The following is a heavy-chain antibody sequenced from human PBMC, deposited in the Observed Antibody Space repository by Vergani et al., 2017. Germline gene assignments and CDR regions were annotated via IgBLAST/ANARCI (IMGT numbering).Heavy chain of an antibody. J-gene: IGHJ4*02. V-gene: IGHV2-70*01. CDR2: IDWDDDK. Sequence: QVTLRESGPALVKPTQTLTLTCTFSGFSLSTSGMCVSWIRQPPGKALEWLALIDWDDDKYYSTSLKTRRTISKDTSKNQVVLTMTNMDPVDTATYYCARILDGITGNTGFDYWGQGTLVTVSS. D-gene: IGHD1-7*01. CDR1: GFSLSTSGMC. CDR3: ARILDGITGNTGFDY.